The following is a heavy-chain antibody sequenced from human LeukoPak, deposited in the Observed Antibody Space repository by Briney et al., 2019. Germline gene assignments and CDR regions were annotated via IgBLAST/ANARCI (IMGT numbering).Heavy chain of an antibody. D-gene: IGHD6-19*01. CDR2: IGTAGDT. V-gene: IGHV3-13*01. CDR3: ARGPGSGWYYFDY. CDR1: GFTFSSYD. J-gene: IGHJ4*02. Sequence: GGSLRLSCAASGFTFSSYDMHWVRQATGKGLEWASAIGTAGDTYYPGSVKGRFTISRENAKNSLYLQMNSLRAEDTAVYYCARGPGSGWYYFDYWGQGTLVTVSS.